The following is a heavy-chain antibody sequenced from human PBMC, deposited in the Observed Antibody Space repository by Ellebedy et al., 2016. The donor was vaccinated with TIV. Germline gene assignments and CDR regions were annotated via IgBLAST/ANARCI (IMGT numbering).Heavy chain of an antibody. J-gene: IGHJ4*02. CDR2: IGHTAGSK. CDR1: GFTFSDYY. D-gene: IGHD5-24*01. CDR3: ARDRGAYSYSFDY. Sequence: GESLKISCAASGFTFSDYYMTWIRQAPGKGLEWVSYIGHTAGSKFFAASVKGRFTISRDNAGSSLSLHMNNLRPEGTAVYYCARDRGAYSYSFDYWGQGTLVTVSS. V-gene: IGHV3-11*01.